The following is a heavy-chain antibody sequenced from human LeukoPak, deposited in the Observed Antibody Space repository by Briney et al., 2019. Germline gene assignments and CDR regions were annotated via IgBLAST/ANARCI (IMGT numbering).Heavy chain of an antibody. CDR3: ARGGVDYYGSGTYYLMYYFDY. V-gene: IGHV3-23*01. Sequence: GGSLRLSCAASGFTFSSYAMSWVRQAPGKGLQWVSTISGSGGSTYYADSVKSRFTISRDDPHNTLYLQMNSLRAEDTAVYFCARGGVDYYGSGTYYLMYYFDYWGQGALVTVSS. CDR1: GFTFSSYA. D-gene: IGHD3-10*01. J-gene: IGHJ4*02. CDR2: ISGSGGST.